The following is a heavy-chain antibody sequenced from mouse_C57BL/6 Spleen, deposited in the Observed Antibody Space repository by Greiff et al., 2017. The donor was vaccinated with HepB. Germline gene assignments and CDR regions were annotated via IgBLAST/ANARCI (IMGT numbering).Heavy chain of an antibody. CDR3: ASWDYRRLHATSFAH. CDR1: VYTFNDYT. V-gene: IGHV1-78*01. D-gene: IGHD4-1*01. Sequence: VQLQQSDAELVQPGASVKISCRVSVYTFNDYTIHGVKRRPEQGLEWIGYIYPRDGSTKYNEKFKGKATLTADKSSSTAYMQLNSLTSEDSAVYFCASWDYRRLHATSFAHSGQLIPATVSA. J-gene: IGHJ3*01. CDR2: IYPRDGST.